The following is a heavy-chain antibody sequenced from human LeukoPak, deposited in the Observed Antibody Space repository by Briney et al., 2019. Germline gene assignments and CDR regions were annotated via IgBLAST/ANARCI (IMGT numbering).Heavy chain of an antibody. Sequence: SETLTLTCAVYGGSFSGYYWSWIRQPPGKGLEWFGGINDSGSTNYNPSLKSRVTISFDAYKSKFSLKLSSVTAADTAVYYCAMRALGIAAASLDYWGQGTLVTVHS. V-gene: IGHV4-34*01. J-gene: IGHJ4*02. CDR1: GGSFSGYY. CDR2: INDSGST. CDR3: AMRALGIAAASLDY. D-gene: IGHD6-13*01.